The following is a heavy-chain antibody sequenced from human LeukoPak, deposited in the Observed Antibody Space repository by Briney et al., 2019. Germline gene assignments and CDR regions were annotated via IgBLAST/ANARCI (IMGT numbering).Heavy chain of an antibody. CDR1: GYSFPSYW. CDR2: IFPADSET. CDR3: ARHYYGSGIPFDI. V-gene: IGHV5-51*01. Sequence: HGESLKISCKGSGYSFPSYWIGWARQMPGKGLEWMGMIFPADSETRYSPSFQGQVTISADKSVSTAYLQWSSLKASDTAMYYCARHYYGSGIPFDIWGQGAMVTVSS. D-gene: IGHD3-10*01. J-gene: IGHJ3*02.